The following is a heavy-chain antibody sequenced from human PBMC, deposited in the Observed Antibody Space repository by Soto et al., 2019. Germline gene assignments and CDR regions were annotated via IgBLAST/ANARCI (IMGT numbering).Heavy chain of an antibody. CDR2: IIPILGIA. CDR1: GGTFSSYT. CDR3: ARDPNPGKYCSSTSCPSGGL. V-gene: IGHV1-69*08. D-gene: IGHD2-2*01. J-gene: IGHJ4*02. Sequence: QVQLVQSGAEVKKPGSSVKVSCKASGGTFSSYTISWVRQAPGQGLEWMGRIIPILGIANYAQKFQGRVTITADKSTSTAYMELSSLRSEDTAVYYCARDPNPGKYCSSTSCPSGGLWGQGTLVAVSS.